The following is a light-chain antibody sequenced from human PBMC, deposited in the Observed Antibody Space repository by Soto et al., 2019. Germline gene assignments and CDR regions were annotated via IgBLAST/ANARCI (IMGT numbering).Light chain of an antibody. CDR2: EVN. Sequence: QSVLTQPPSASGSPRQSVAISCTGTSSDVGGYNYVSWYQQHPGKAPKLTIYEVNKRPSGVPDRFSGSKSGNTASLTVSGLQAEDEADYYCSSYAGSSNVFGTGTKVTVL. CDR3: SSYAGSSNV. CDR1: SSDVGGYNY. J-gene: IGLJ1*01. V-gene: IGLV2-8*01.